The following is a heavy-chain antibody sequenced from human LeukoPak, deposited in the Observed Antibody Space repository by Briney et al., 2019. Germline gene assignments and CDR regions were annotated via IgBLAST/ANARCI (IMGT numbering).Heavy chain of an antibody. J-gene: IGHJ4*02. D-gene: IGHD7-27*01. CDR1: GGTFSSYA. CDR2: IIPIFGTA. V-gene: IGHV1-69*05. CDR3: ARDGDPQLAFDY. Sequence: ASVKVSCKASGGTFSSYAISWVRQAPGQGLEWMGRIIPIFGTANYAQKFQGRVTSTTDESTSTAYMELSSLRSEDTAVYYCARDGDPQLAFDYWGPGTLVTVSS.